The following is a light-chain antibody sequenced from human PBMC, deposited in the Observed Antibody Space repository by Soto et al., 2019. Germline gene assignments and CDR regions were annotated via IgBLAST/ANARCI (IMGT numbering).Light chain of an antibody. Sequence: IVITQSPDSLDMCLGEISTINCKSSQSVLYSSNNKNYLAWYQQKPGQPPKLLIYWASTRESGVPDRFSGSGSGTDFTLTISSLQAEDVAVYYCQQYYSTPLTFGGGTKVDIK. J-gene: IGKJ4*01. CDR2: WAS. CDR3: QQYYSTPLT. CDR1: QSVLYSSNNKNY. V-gene: IGKV4-1*01.